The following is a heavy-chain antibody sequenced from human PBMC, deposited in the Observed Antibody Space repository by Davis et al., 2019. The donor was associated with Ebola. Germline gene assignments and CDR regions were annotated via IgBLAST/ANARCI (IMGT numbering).Heavy chain of an antibody. Sequence: ASVKVSCKASGYTFTSYAMHWVRQAPGQRLEWMGWINAGNGNTKYSQKFQGRVTITRDTSASTAYMELSSLRSEDTAVYYCARDRWGYYDSSGYNYGMDVWGKGTTVTVSS. V-gene: IGHV1-3*01. D-gene: IGHD3-22*01. J-gene: IGHJ6*04. CDR3: ARDRWGYYDSSGYNYGMDV. CDR1: GYTFTSYA. CDR2: INAGNGNT.